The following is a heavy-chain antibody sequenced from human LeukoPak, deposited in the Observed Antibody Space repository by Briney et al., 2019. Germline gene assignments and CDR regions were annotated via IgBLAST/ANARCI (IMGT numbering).Heavy chain of an antibody. Sequence: SETLSLTCTVSGGSISSYYWSRIRQPPGKGLEWIGYIYYSGSTNYNPSLKSRVTISVDTSKNQFSLKLSSVTAADTAVYYCARGPANYDILTGYYHDAFGIWGQGTMVTVSS. J-gene: IGHJ3*02. D-gene: IGHD3-9*01. CDR3: ARGPANYDILTGYYHDAFGI. CDR2: IYYSGST. V-gene: IGHV4-59*01. CDR1: GGSISSYY.